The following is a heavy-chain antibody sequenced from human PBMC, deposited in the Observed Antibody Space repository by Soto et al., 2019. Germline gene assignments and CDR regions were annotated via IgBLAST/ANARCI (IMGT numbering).Heavy chain of an antibody. V-gene: IGHV3-66*01. D-gene: IGHD2-21*01. CDR3: ARGGDCGGECYLDY. CDR2: IYSDGAT. J-gene: IGHJ4*02. Sequence: DVDLVGSGGGLVQPGESVRLSCEAFGFTVRNNYMAWVRQAPGKGLEWVSSIYSDGATYYADSVKGRFTISRDNSKNTVSLEMNRLRGEDTAVYFCARGGDCGGECYLDYWGLGTPVTVSS. CDR1: GFTVRNNY.